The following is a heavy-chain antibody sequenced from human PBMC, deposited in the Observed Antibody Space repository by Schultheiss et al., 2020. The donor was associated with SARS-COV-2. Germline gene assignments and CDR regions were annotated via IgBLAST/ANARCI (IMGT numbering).Heavy chain of an antibody. D-gene: IGHD3-10*01. CDR1: RFTLSSYW. CDR2: ISGSGGST. Sequence: GGSLRLSCAASRFTLSSYWMSWVRQAPGKGLEWVSAISGSGGSTYYADSVKGRFTISRDNSKNTLYLQMNSLRAEDTAVYYCVRDGQQGFDFDYWGQGTLVTVSS. J-gene: IGHJ4*02. CDR3: VRDGQQGFDFDY. V-gene: IGHV3-23*01.